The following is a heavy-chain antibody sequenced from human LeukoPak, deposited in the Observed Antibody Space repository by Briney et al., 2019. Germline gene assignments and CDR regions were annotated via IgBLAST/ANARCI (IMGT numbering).Heavy chain of an antibody. Sequence: GGSLRLSCAASGFSFYNSWMHWVRHTPGKGLEWVARLNKNGGIAVYADSVEGRFTISRDNSKNTLYPQMNSLRAEDTAVYYCAKDPFSYWGQGTLVTVSS. J-gene: IGHJ4*02. CDR2: LNKNGGIA. CDR3: AKDPFSY. V-gene: IGHV3-74*01. CDR1: GFSFYNSW.